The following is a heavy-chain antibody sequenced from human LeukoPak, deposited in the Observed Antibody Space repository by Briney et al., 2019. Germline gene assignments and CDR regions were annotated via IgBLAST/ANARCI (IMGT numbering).Heavy chain of an antibody. CDR1: GGSIRSYY. V-gene: IGHV4-4*07. J-gene: IGHJ3*02. Sequence: SETLSLTCTVSGGSIRSYYWSWVRQPAGKGLEWIGRIYFSGSTNYSPSLKSRVTLSIDTSNSQFLLNLHSVTAADTAVYYCARSSSSSSYTAFDIWGQGTMVTVSS. D-gene: IGHD6-13*01. CDR2: IYFSGST. CDR3: ARSSSSSSYTAFDI.